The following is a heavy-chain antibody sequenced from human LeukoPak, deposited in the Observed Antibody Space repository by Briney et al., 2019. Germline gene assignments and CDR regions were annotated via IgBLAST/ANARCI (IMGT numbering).Heavy chain of an antibody. J-gene: IGHJ5*02. CDR2: LTGSGITT. CDR1: GFTFSNYA. Sequence: GGSLRLSCAASGFTFSNYAMTWVRQAPGKGLEWVSSLTGSGITTYYADSVKGRFTISRDNSKNTLYLQVDSLRAEDTAEYYCAVRGVVNNRFDPWGQETLVTVSS. V-gene: IGHV3-23*01. CDR3: AVRGVVNNRFDP. D-gene: IGHD3-10*01.